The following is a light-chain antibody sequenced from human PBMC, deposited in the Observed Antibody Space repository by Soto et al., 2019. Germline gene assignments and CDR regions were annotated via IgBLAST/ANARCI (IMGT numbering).Light chain of an antibody. CDR3: SSYTSSSTYV. V-gene: IGLV2-14*01. Sequence: SVLTQPAPLSGSPGQSITISCTGTSSVVGGYNYVSWYQQHPGKAPKLMIYDVSNRPSGVSNRFSGSKSGNTASLTISGLQAEDEADYYCSSYTSSSTYVFGTGTKVTVL. CDR2: DVS. CDR1: SSVVGGYNY. J-gene: IGLJ1*01.